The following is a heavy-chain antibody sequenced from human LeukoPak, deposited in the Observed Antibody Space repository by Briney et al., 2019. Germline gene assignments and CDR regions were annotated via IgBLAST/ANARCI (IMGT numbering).Heavy chain of an antibody. V-gene: IGHV1-69*04. CDR2: IIPIFGIA. Sequence: SVKVSCKASGDTFSSYAISWVRQAPGQGLEWMGTIIPIFGIANYAQKFQGRVTITADKSTTTAYMELSSLRSEDTAVYYCARDANPTLLSWFDPWGQGTLVTVSS. CDR1: GDTFSSYA. CDR3: ARDANPTLLSWFDP. J-gene: IGHJ5*02. D-gene: IGHD2-21*01.